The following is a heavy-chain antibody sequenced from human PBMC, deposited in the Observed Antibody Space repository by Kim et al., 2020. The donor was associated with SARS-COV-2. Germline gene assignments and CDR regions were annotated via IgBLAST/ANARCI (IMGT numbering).Heavy chain of an antibody. CDR3: ARGYYGSGSSPKYYYYYGMDV. CDR2: INHSGST. CDR1: GGSFSGYY. D-gene: IGHD3-10*01. V-gene: IGHV4-34*01. Sequence: SETLSLTCAVYGGSFSGYYWSWIRQPPGKGLEWIGEINHSGSTNYNPSLKSRVTISVDTSKNQFSLKLSSVTAADTAVYYCARGYYGSGSSPKYYYYYGMDVWGQGTTVTVSS. J-gene: IGHJ6*02.